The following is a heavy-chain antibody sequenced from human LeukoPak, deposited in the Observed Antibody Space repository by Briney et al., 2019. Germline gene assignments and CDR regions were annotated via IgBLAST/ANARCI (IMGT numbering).Heavy chain of an antibody. Sequence: PGGSLRLSCAASGFRFSNFAMSWVRQAPGKGLEWVSLIIGSSGDTLYADSVKGRFTISRDISKNRLYLQMNSLRAEDTALYYCARGEDYGTNSFDYWGQGTLVTVSS. CDR1: GFRFSNFA. CDR3: ARGEDYGTNSFDY. CDR2: IIGSSGDT. D-gene: IGHD4-17*01. J-gene: IGHJ4*02. V-gene: IGHV3-23*01.